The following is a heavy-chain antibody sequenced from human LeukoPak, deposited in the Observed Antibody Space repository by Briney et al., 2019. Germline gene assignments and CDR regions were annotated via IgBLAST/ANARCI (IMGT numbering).Heavy chain of an antibody. CDR3: ARGWGSYYVSPFDY. Sequence: SETLSLTCTVSGGSISSGSYYWSWIRQPAGKGLEWIGRIYTSGSTNYNPSLKSRVTISVDTSKNQFSLKLSSVTAADTAVYYCARGWGSYYVSPFDYWGQGTLVTVSS. CDR2: IYTSGST. D-gene: IGHD1-26*01. CDR1: GGSISSGSYY. J-gene: IGHJ4*02. V-gene: IGHV4-61*02.